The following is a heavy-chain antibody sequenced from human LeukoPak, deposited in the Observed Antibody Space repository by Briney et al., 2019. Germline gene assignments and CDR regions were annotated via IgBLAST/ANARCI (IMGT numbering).Heavy chain of an antibody. CDR1: VYTFTGYY. Sequence: ASVKVSCKASVYTFTGYYMYWVRQAPGQGLEWMGWINPSSGGTNYAQKFQGRVTMTRDTSISTAYMELSSLKSDDTAIYYCARDRYYYGSVDYWGQGTLVTVSS. V-gene: IGHV1-2*02. CDR3: ARDRYYYGSVDY. J-gene: IGHJ4*02. CDR2: INPSSGGT. D-gene: IGHD3-10*01.